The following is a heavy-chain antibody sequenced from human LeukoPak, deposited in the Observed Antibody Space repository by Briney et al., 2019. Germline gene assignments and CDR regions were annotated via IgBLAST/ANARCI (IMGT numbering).Heavy chain of an antibody. Sequence: GRSLRLSCAASGFSLNSYAIHWVRQAPGKGLEWVTAISYDGSNKHYADSVRGRFTISRDNSKNTLYLRMNSLRSDDTAVYYCAQGGSEIYYFYHGMDVWGRGTTVTVSS. CDR2: ISYDGSNK. D-gene: IGHD3-10*01. CDR1: GFSLNSYA. CDR3: AQGGSEIYYFYHGMDV. J-gene: IGHJ6*02. V-gene: IGHV3-30*03.